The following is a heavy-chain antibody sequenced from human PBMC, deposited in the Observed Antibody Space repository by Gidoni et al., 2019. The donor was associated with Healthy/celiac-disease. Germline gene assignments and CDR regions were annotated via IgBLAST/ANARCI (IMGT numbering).Heavy chain of an antibody. V-gene: IGHV4-39*01. CDR1: GGSISSSSYY. CDR3: ATHLATDYYYGMDV. D-gene: IGHD3-3*02. J-gene: IGHJ6*02. Sequence: QLQLQASCPGLVKPSETLSLTCTVSGGSISSSSYYWGWIRQPPGKGLEWIGSIYYSGSTYYNPSLKSRVTISVDTSKNQFSLKLSSVTAADTAVYYCATHLATDYYYGMDVWGQGTTVTVSS. CDR2: IYYSGST.